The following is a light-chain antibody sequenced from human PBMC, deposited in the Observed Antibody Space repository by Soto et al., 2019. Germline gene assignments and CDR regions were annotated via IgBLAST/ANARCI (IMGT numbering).Light chain of an antibody. CDR3: QQYDISPWT. CDR2: DAS. J-gene: IGKJ1*01. V-gene: IGKV3-20*01. CDR1: QGVTNS. Sequence: EIFLTQSPDTLSWSPGERATLSFRARQGVTNSIAWYQQRPGQAPRLLIYDASSRASVVPARFSGSGSGTDFTLTIIRLEPEDFAVYYCQQYDISPWTFGQGTKVDI.